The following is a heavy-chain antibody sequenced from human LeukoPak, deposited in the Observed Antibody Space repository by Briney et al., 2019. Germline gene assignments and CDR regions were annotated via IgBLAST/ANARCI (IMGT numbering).Heavy chain of an antibody. Sequence: SETLSLTCTISGGSISSGSYYWSWIRQPPGKGLEWIGYIYYSGSTNYNPSLKSRVTISVDTSKNQFSLKLSSVTAADTAVYYCARGSSPTSRGYYYYGMDVWGQGTTVTVSS. CDR3: ARGSSPTSRGYYYYGMDV. J-gene: IGHJ6*02. CDR2: IYYSGST. V-gene: IGHV4-61*01. D-gene: IGHD6-13*01. CDR1: GGSISSGSYY.